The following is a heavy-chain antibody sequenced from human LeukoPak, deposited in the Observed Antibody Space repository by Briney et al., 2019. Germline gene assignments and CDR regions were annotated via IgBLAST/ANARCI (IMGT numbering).Heavy chain of an antibody. CDR2: IYSGGAT. CDR1: GFTVSSNY. J-gene: IGHJ4*02. V-gene: IGHV3-53*01. D-gene: IGHD2-21*02. CDR3: ARDSQYCGGDCYSDY. Sequence: PGGSLRLSCAASGFTVSSNYMSWVRQAPGKGLEWVSVIYSGGATFYADSVKGRFTISRDDSENTLYLQMNSLRAEDTAVYYCARDSQYCGGDCYSDYWGQGTLVTVSS.